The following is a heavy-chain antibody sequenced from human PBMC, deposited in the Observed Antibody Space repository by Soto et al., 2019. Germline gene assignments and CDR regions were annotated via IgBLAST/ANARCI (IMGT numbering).Heavy chain of an antibody. V-gene: IGHV4-39*01. D-gene: IGHD3-22*01. CDR2: IYYSGST. CDR1: GGSISSSSYY. CDR3: ARLRWYYDSSGYYPGRAYYYYGMDV. Sequence: PSETLSLTCTVSGGSISSSSYYWGWIRQPPGKGLEWIGSIYYSGSTYYNPSLKSRVTISVDTSKNQFSLKLSSVTAADTAVYYCARLRWYYDSSGYYPGRAYYYYGMDVWGQGTTVTAP. J-gene: IGHJ6*02.